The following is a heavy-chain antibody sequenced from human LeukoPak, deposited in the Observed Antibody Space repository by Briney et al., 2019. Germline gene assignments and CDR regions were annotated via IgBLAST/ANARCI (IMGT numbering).Heavy chain of an antibody. CDR3: AARRLYYFDY. V-gene: IGHV4-59*03. Sequence: SETLSLTCTVSGGSISSYYWSWIRQPPGKGLEWIGYIYYSGSTNYNPSLKRRVTISVDTSKNQFSLKLSSVTAADTAVYYCAARRLYYFDYWGQGTLVTVSS. D-gene: IGHD2/OR15-2a*01. CDR1: GGSISSYY. J-gene: IGHJ4*02. CDR2: IYYSGST.